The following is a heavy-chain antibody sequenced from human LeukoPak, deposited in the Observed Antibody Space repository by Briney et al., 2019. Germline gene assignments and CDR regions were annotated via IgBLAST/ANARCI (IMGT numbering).Heavy chain of an antibody. CDR1: GYTFTGYY. Sequence: GASVKVSCKASGYTFTGYYMHWVRQAPGQGPEWMGWINPNSGGINYAQKFRGRVTMTRDTSINTAYMELNRLISDDTAFYYCATIGSCDSTRCSPTKWGQGTLVTVS. CDR2: INPNSGGI. V-gene: IGHV1-2*02. CDR3: ATIGSCDSTRCSPTK. D-gene: IGHD2-2*01. J-gene: IGHJ4*02.